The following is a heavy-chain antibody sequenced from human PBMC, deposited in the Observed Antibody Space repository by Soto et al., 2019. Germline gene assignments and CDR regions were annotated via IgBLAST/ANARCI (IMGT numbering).Heavy chain of an antibody. CDR1: GFTFSSYA. D-gene: IGHD3-9*01. J-gene: IGHJ4*02. CDR2: ISYDGGNK. V-gene: IGHV3-30-3*01. CDR3: AREDLSRYFDWSYFDY. Sequence: GGSLRLSCAASGFTFSSYAMHWVRQAPGKGLEWVAVISYDGGNKYYADSVKGRFTISRDNSKNTLYLQMNSLRAEDTAVYYCAREDLSRYFDWSYFDYWGQGTLVTVSS.